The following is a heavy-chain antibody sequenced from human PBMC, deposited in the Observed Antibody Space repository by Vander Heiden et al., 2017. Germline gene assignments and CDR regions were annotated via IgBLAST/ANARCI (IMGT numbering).Heavy chain of an antibody. D-gene: IGHD5-12*01. J-gene: IGHJ4*02. Sequence: GWIRQPPGKGLEWIGNIYYSGTAFYNPSLKSRVTISVYTSTSQFSLRLRSVTAADTAVYYCARARDGYLADYFDYWGQGSLVTVSS. CDR3: ARARDGYLADYFDY. CDR2: IYYSGTA. V-gene: IGHV4-39*01.